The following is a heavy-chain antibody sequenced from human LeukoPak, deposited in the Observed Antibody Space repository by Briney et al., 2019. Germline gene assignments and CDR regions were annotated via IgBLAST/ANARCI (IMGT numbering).Heavy chain of an antibody. CDR2: ISACNDNT. Sequence: ASVKVSCKASDYTFTRHGISWVRQAPGQGLEWMGWISACNDNTNYAQKLQGRVTMTEDTSTDTAYMELSSLRSEDTAVYYCATDCGGDCSDDAFDIWGQGTMVTVSS. J-gene: IGHJ3*02. CDR1: DYTFTRHG. V-gene: IGHV1-18*01. D-gene: IGHD2-21*02. CDR3: ATDCGGDCSDDAFDI.